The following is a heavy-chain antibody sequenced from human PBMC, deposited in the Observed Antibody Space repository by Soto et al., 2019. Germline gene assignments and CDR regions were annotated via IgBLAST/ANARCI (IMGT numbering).Heavy chain of an antibody. Sequence: EVQLLESGGGLVQPGESLRLSCAASGFIFSSYAMSWVRQAPGKGLEWVSAIRSSGVCTFYADSVKGRFTISRDNSKNTLYLQMNSLRAGDTAVYFCAKGHWSFDLWGRGTLVTVSS. CDR1: GFIFSSYA. CDR3: AKGHWSFDL. V-gene: IGHV3-23*01. J-gene: IGHJ2*01. CDR2: IRSSGVCT.